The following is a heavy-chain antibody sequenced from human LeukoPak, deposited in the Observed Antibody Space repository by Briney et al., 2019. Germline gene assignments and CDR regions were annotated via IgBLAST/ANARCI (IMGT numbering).Heavy chain of an antibody. CDR2: IRSKAYGGTT. D-gene: IGHD3-3*01. J-gene: IGHJ5*02. Sequence: PGRSLRLSCTASGSTFGDYAMSWVRQAPGKGLEWVGFIRSKAYGGTTEYAASVKGRFTISRDDSKSIAYLQMNSLKTEDTAVYYCTRPQSSITIFGVVIAYNWFDPWGQGTLVTVSS. CDR3: TRPQSSITIFGVVIAYNWFDP. V-gene: IGHV3-49*04. CDR1: GSTFGDYA.